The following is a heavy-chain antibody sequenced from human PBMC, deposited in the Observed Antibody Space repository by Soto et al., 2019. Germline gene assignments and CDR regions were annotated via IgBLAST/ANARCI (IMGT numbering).Heavy chain of an antibody. Sequence: GGSLRLSCAASGFTFSSYAMSWVRQAPGKGLEWVSAISGSGGSTYYADSVKGRFTISRDNSKNTLYLQMNSLRAEDTAVYYCAKDPFVMTTVTTTPAWLDVWGQGTTVTVSS. V-gene: IGHV3-23*01. J-gene: IGHJ6*02. CDR3: AKDPFVMTTVTTTPAWLDV. CDR1: GFTFSSYA. D-gene: IGHD4-17*01. CDR2: ISGSGGST.